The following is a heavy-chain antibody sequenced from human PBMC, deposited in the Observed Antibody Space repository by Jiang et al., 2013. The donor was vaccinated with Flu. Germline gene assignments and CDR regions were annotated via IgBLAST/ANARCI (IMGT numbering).Heavy chain of an antibody. V-gene: IGHV6-1*01. D-gene: IGHD6-19*01. CDR3: ARAVPGPTGFDY. CDR2: TYYRSKWYD. Sequence: SQTLSLTCVISGDSVSSDSAAWNWVRQSPSRGLEWLGRTYYRSKWYDDYATSVKSRIIINSDTSKNQFTLHLSSVTPEDSGLYYCARAVPGPTGFDYWGQGTLVTVSS. J-gene: IGHJ4*02. CDR1: GDSVSSDSAA.